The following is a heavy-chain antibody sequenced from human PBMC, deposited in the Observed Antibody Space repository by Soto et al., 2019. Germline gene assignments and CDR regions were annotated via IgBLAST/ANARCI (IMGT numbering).Heavy chain of an antibody. D-gene: IGHD4-17*01. CDR2: IYHSGST. V-gene: IGHV4-30-2*05. CDR3: ARENYGESLRYGMDV. J-gene: IGHJ6*02. Sequence: SETLSLTCAVSGGSISSGGYSWSWIRQPPGKGLEWIGYIYHSGSTYYNPSLKSRVTISVDTSKNQFSLKLSSVTAADTAVYYCARENYGESLRYGMDVWGQGTTVTVSS. CDR1: GGSISSGGYS.